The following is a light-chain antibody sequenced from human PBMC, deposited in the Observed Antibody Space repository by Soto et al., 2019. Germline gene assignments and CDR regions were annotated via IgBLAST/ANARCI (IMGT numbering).Light chain of an antibody. J-gene: IGKJ2*01. V-gene: IGKV1-39*01. CDR2: AAS. Sequence: DIQMTQSPSALSASVGDRVTITCRASQTISTYLNWYQQKPGKAPKLLIYAASTLQSGVPSRFSGSGSGTDFTLTISILQPEDFPTYYCQQSLGIPYTFGQGTRLEIK. CDR1: QTISTY. CDR3: QQSLGIPYT.